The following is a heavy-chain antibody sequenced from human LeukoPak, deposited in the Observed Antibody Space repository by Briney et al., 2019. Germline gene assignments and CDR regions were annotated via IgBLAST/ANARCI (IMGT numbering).Heavy chain of an antibody. V-gene: IGHV3-48*04. J-gene: IGHJ6*04. CDR1: GFTFSSYS. CDR3: AELGITMIGGV. D-gene: IGHD3-10*02. Sequence: GGSLRLSCAASGFTFSSYSMNWVRQAPGKGLEWVSYITGSSSTIYYADSVKGRFTISRDNAKNSLYLQMNSLRAEDTAVYYCAELGITMIGGVWGKGTTVTISS. CDR2: ITGSSSTI.